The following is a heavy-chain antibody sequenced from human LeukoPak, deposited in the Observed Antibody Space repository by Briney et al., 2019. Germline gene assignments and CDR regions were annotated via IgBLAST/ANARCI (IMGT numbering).Heavy chain of an antibody. J-gene: IGHJ2*01. CDR2: IIPIFGTA. V-gene: IGHV1-69*13. CDR3: ARRSHGDYASYWYFDR. D-gene: IGHD4-17*01. Sequence: GASVKLCCTVSGGTFSSYAITWVRQAPGQGLEWMGGIIPIFGTANYAQKFQGRVTITADESTSTAYMELSSLRSEDTAVYYCARRSHGDYASYWYFDRGGRGTLVTVSA. CDR1: GGTFSSYA.